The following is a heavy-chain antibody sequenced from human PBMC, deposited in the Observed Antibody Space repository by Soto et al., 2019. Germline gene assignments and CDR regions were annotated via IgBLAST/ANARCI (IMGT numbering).Heavy chain of an antibody. CDR1: GFPLSTYG. V-gene: IGHV3-23*01. Sequence: EVQLLESGGGLVQPGGSLRLSCAASGFPLSTYGMSWVRQAPGKGLEWVSSITGTGGDTYYADSVKGRFTSSRDNSSNMLYLQMNSLRVEDTAVYYCARIRGYWYGLDVWGQGTTITVSS. CDR3: ARIRGYWYGLDV. CDR2: ITGTGGDT. J-gene: IGHJ6*02.